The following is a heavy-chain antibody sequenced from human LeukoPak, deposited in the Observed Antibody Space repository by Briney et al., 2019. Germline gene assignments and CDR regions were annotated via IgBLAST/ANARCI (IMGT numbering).Heavy chain of an antibody. J-gene: IGHJ4*02. CDR1: GYTFIGYY. Sequence: ASVKVPCKASGYTFIGYYIHWVRQAPGQGLEWMGSINPTSGVTNYAQKFQGRVTMTRDTSISTAYMELSSLRSDDTAVYYCARDQYCTSTGCYPYFHFWGQGTLVTVSS. D-gene: IGHD2-2*01. CDR2: INPTSGVT. V-gene: IGHV1-2*02. CDR3: ARDQYCTSTGCYPYFHF.